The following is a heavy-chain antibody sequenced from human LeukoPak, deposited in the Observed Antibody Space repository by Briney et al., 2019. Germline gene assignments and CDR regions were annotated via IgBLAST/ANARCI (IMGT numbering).Heavy chain of an antibody. CDR1: GGSFSDCV. CDR2: IVPILNRP. V-gene: IGHV1-69*01. CDR3: GPPDDSSGAPFYYYYMDV. Sequence: SVKVSCKACGGSFSDCVISWVRQAPGQGLEWMGGIVPILNRPSYAQKFLGRVTISAYESTNTAYMELNSLTSDDTAVYYCGPPDDSSGAPFYYYYMDVWGKGTIVTVSS. D-gene: IGHD3-22*01. J-gene: IGHJ6*03.